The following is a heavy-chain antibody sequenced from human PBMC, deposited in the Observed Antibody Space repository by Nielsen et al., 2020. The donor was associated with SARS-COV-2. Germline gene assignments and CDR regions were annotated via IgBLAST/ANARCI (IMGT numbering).Heavy chain of an antibody. V-gene: IGHV3-66*01. Sequence: GESLKISCAASGFSVSSNYMSWVRQAAGKGLEWVSVIYSDDSASYADSVKGRFTVSRDNFKNMLFLQMNRLRAEDTGVYYCVRDNWGRMDVWGQGTTVTVSS. J-gene: IGHJ6*02. CDR2: IYSDDSA. CDR3: VRDNWGRMDV. D-gene: IGHD7-27*01. CDR1: GFSVSSNY.